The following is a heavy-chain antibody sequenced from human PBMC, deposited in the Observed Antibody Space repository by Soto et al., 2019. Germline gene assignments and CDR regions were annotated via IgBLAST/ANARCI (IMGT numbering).Heavy chain of an antibody. V-gene: IGHV4-39*01. J-gene: IGHJ6*02. D-gene: IGHD2-2*01. CDR3: ARHVGSTSCYEGGCCYYYYYGMDV. CDR2: IYYSGST. Sequence: PSETLSLTCTVSGGSISSSSYYWGWIRQPPGKGLEWIGSIYYSGSTYYNPSLKSRVTISVDTSKNQFSLKLSSVTAADTAVYYCARHVGSTSCYEGGCCYYYYYGMDVWGQGTTVTVSS. CDR1: GGSISSSSYY.